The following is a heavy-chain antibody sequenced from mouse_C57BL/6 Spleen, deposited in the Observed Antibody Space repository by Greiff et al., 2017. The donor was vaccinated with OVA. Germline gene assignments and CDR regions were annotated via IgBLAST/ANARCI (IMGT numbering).Heavy chain of an antibody. V-gene: IGHV5-4*01. CDR2: ISDGGSYT. J-gene: IGHJ2*01. CDR1: GFTFSSYA. Sequence: DVMLVESGGGLVKPGGSLKLSCAASGFTFSSYAMSWVRQTPEKRLEWVATISDGGSYTYYPDNVKGRFTISRDNAKNNLYLQMSHLKSEDTAMYYCARETVPSTVGDYLDYWGQGTTLTVSS. D-gene: IGHD1-1*01. CDR3: ARETVPSTVGDYLDY.